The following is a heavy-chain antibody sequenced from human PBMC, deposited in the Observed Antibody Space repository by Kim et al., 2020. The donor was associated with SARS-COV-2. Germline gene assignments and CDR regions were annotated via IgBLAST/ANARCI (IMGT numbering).Heavy chain of an antibody. J-gene: IGHJ5*02. CDR3: ARHPYSSSWYSCFDP. Sequence: PSLKSRVSISVDTSKNQFSLKLSSVTAADTAVYYCARHPYSSSWYSCFDPWGQGTLVTVSA. D-gene: IGHD6-13*01. V-gene: IGHV4-39*01.